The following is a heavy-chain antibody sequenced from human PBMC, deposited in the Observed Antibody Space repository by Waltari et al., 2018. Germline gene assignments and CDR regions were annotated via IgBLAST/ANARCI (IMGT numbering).Heavy chain of an antibody. CDR1: GAPITRDY. V-gene: IGHV4-59*01. CDR2: IYYTGST. D-gene: IGHD2-2*01. J-gene: IGHJ4*02. Sequence: VQLQESGPGLVKPSETLSLPCPVSGAPITRDYWNWVRQPPGKGLEWMAFIYYTGSTNYNPSLRSRVTISVDTSKNQFSLELRSVSAADTAMYYCARGRVVPAAVDSWGQGTLVTVSS. CDR3: ARGRVVPAAVDS.